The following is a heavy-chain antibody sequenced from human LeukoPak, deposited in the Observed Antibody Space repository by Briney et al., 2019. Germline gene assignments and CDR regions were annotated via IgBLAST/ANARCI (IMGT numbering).Heavy chain of an antibody. CDR1: GGTFSSYA. V-gene: IGHV1-69*13. Sequence: ASVKVSCKASGGTFSSYASSWVRQAPGQGLEWMGGIIPIFGTPNYAQKFQGRVTITADESTSTAYMELSSLRSEDTAVYYCARTRRPCSGGSCYSGFDYWGQGTLVTVSS. D-gene: IGHD2-15*01. CDR2: IIPIFGTP. CDR3: ARTRRPCSGGSCYSGFDY. J-gene: IGHJ4*02.